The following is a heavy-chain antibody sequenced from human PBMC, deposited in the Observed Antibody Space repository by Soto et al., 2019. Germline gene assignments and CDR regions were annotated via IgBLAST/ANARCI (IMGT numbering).Heavy chain of an antibody. Sequence: EVQLVESGGGLVKPGGSLRLSCAASGFTFSNAWMSWVRQAPGKGLEWVGRIKSKTDGGTTDYAAPVKGRFTISRDDSKNTLYLQMNSLKPEDTAVYSCPTVVGSSGWYRGLDYWGQGTLVTVSS. D-gene: IGHD6-13*01. J-gene: IGHJ4*02. V-gene: IGHV3-15*01. CDR3: PTVVGSSGWYRGLDY. CDR1: GFTFSNAW. CDR2: IKSKTDGGTT.